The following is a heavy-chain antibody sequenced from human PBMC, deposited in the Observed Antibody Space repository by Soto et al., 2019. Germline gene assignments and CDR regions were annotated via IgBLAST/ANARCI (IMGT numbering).Heavy chain of an antibody. J-gene: IGHJ6*02. CDR2: ISRSSTGI. V-gene: IGHV3-48*02. CDR1: GFTFSLYS. Sequence: EVQLVESGGGLVQPGGSLRLSCAASGFTFSLYSMSWVRQAPGKGLEWVSYISRSSTGIHYADSVKGRFTISRDDATNSMQLQMNSLRDGDTAVYYCASAVTWGLDVWGQGTTVSISS. D-gene: IGHD3-10*01. CDR3: ASAVTWGLDV.